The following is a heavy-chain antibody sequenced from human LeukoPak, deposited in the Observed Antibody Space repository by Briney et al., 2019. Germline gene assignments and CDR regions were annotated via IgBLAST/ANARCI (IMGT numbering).Heavy chain of an antibody. CDR2: MNPNSGNT. V-gene: IGHV1-8*01. CDR1: GYTFTSYD. CDR3: ARGASGGYFDWSKRYFDY. D-gene: IGHD3-9*01. J-gene: IGHJ4*02. Sequence: ASVKVPCKASGYTFTSYDINWVRQATGQGLEWMGWMNPNSGNTGYAQKFQGRVTMTRNTSISTAYMELSSLRSEDTAVYYCARGASGGYFDWSKRYFDYWGQGTLVTVSS.